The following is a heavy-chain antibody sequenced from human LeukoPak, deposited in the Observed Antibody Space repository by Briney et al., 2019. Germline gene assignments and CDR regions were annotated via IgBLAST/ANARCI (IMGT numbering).Heavy chain of an antibody. Sequence: GASVKVSCKASGYTFTGYYMHWVRQAPGQGLEWMGWINPNSGGTNYAQKFQGRVTMTRDTSISTAYMELSRLRSDDTAVYYCASHHQLADPNTDVEYYFDYWGQGTLVTVSS. CDR1: GYTFTGYY. CDR3: ASHHQLADPNTDVEYYFDY. D-gene: IGHD2-2*01. J-gene: IGHJ4*02. CDR2: INPNSGGT. V-gene: IGHV1-2*02.